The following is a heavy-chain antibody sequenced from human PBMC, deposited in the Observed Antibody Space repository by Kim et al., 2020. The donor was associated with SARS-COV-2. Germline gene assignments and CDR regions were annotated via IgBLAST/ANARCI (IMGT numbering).Heavy chain of an antibody. CDR1: GFTFSSYA. J-gene: IGHJ4*02. V-gene: IGHV3-23*01. D-gene: IGHD3-22*01. Sequence: GGSLRLSCAASGFTFSSYAMSWVRQAPGKGLEWVSAISGSGGSTYYADSVKGRFTIYRDNSKNTLYLQMNSRRAEDTAVYYCAKDMNYYDSSGYYLKFDYFDFWGQGTLVTVSS. CDR3: AKDMNYYDSSGYYLKFDYFDF. CDR2: ISGSGGST.